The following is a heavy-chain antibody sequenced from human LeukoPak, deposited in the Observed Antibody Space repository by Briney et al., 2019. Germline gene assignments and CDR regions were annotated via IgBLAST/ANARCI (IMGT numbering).Heavy chain of an antibody. D-gene: IGHD3-16*01. CDR2: IKQDGSDK. V-gene: IGHV3-7*01. CDR1: GFTFSSYA. CDR3: ARDLDVVRLLGIMAYDAFDI. J-gene: IGHJ3*02. Sequence: GGSLRLSCAASGFTFSSYAMSWVRQAPGKGLEWVANIKQDGSDKYYVDSVEGRFTISRDNAKNTLYLQMNSLRAEDTAVYYCARDLDVVRLLGIMAYDAFDIWGQGTMVTVSS.